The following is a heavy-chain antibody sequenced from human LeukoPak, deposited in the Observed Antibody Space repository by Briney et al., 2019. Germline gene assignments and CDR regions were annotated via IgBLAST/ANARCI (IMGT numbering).Heavy chain of an antibody. V-gene: IGHV3-33*01. Sequence: GGSLRLSCAASGFTFSSYDIHWVRQAPGKGLEWVAVIWYDGNNKYYADSVKGRFTISRDNSKNTLYLQMNSLRDEDTAVYYCAREMGLNIVATFGYWGQGTLVTVSS. J-gene: IGHJ4*02. CDR3: AREMGLNIVATFGY. CDR1: GFTFSSYD. CDR2: IWYDGNNK. D-gene: IGHD5-12*01.